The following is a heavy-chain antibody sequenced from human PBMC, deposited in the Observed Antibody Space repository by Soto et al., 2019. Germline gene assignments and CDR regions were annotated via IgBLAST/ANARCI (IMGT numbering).Heavy chain of an antibody. Sequence: GGSLRLSCAASGFTFSSYEMNWVRQAPGKGLEWVSYISSSGSTIYYADSVKGRFTISRDNAKNSLYLQMNSLRAEDTAVYYCARGGPGITIFGVVIISAEPRGSNWFDPWGQGTLVSVSS. CDR1: GFTFSSYE. D-gene: IGHD3-3*01. V-gene: IGHV3-48*03. CDR2: ISSSGSTI. CDR3: ARGGPGITIFGVVIISAEPRGSNWFDP. J-gene: IGHJ5*02.